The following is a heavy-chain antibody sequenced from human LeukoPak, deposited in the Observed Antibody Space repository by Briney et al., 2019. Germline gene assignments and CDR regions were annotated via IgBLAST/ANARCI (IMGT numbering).Heavy chain of an antibody. CDR1: GGSFSGYY. D-gene: IGHD2-15*01. CDR3: AMGGSSPQPPFDY. CDR2: INHSGST. J-gene: IGHJ4*02. Sequence: PSETLSLTCAVYGGSFSGYYWSWIRQPPGKGLEWIGEINHSGSTNYNPSLKSRVTISVDTSKNQFSLKLSSVTAADTAVYYCAMGGSSPQPPFDYWGQGTLVTVSS. V-gene: IGHV4-34*01.